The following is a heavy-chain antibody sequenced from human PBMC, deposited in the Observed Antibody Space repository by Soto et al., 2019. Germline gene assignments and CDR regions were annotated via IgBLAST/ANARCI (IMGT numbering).Heavy chain of an antibody. CDR3: ATAMVREGDYGMDV. Sequence: SETLSLTCTVSGGSISSSSYYWGWIRQPPGKGLEWIGSIYYSGSTNYNPSLKSRVTISVDTSKNQFSLKLSSVTAADTAVYYCATAMVREGDYGMDVWGQGTTVTVSS. CDR1: GGSISSSSYY. D-gene: IGHD3-10*01. J-gene: IGHJ6*02. V-gene: IGHV4-39*07. CDR2: IYYSGST.